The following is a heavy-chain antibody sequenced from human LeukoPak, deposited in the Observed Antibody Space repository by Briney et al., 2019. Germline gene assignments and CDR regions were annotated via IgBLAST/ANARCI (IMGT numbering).Heavy chain of an antibody. V-gene: IGHV3-21*01. D-gene: IGHD3-22*01. CDR3: ASDWSDYYDSSGH. CDR2: ISSSSSYI. Sequence: PGGSLRLSCAASGFTFSSYSLNWVRQAPGKGLEWVSSISSSSSYIYYADSVKGRFTISRDNAKNSLYLQMNSLRAEDTAVYYCASDWSDYYDSSGHWGQGTLVTVSS. CDR1: GFTFSSYS. J-gene: IGHJ4*02.